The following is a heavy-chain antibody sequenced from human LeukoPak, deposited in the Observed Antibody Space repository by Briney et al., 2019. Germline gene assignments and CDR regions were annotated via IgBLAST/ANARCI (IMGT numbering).Heavy chain of an antibody. CDR3: AMGYYYDSSGFGPFDY. V-gene: IGHV3-23*01. CDR1: GFTVSSNY. D-gene: IGHD3-22*01. J-gene: IGHJ4*02. Sequence: GGSLRLSCAASGFTVSSNYMSWVRQAPGKGLEWVSAISGSGGNTYYADSVRGRFTISRDNSQNTLYVQMNSLRAEDTAVYYCAMGYYYDSSGFGPFDYWGQGTLVTVSS. CDR2: ISGSGGNT.